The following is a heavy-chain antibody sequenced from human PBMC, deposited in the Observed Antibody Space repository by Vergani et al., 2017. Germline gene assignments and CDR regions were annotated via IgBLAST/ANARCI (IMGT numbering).Heavy chain of an antibody. D-gene: IGHD6-13*01. CDR3: SAAAAVDAFDI. V-gene: IGHV3-7*01. J-gene: IGHJ3*02. CDR2: IKQDGSEQ. CDR1: GFTFSSYW. Sequence: EVQLVESGGGLVQPGGSLRLSCAASGFTFSSYWMSWVRQAPGKGLEWVANIKQDGSEQYYVDSVKGRFTISRDNAKNSLYLQMNSLRAEDTAVYYCSAAAAVDAFDIWGQGTMVTVSS.